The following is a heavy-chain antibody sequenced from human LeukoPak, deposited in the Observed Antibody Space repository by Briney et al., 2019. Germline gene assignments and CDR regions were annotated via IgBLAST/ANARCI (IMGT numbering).Heavy chain of an antibody. D-gene: IGHD2-2*01. Sequence: SVKVSCKASGGTFTNYAISWVRQAPGQGLEWMGGIIPISGTANYAQKFQDRITITADASTSTAYMELSSLRSEDTAVYYCATYCSSTDCYIWGYYFDYWGQGTPVTVSS. CDR3: ATYCSSTDCYIWGYYFDY. CDR2: IIPISGTA. V-gene: IGHV1-69*13. J-gene: IGHJ4*02. CDR1: GGTFTNYA.